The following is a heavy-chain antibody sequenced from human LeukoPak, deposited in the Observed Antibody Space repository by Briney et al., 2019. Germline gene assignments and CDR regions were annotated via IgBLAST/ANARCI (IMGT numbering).Heavy chain of an antibody. V-gene: IGHV3-74*01. D-gene: IGHD3-3*01. CDR2: INGDVTYA. CDR3: ARDNDFWSLDY. J-gene: IGHJ4*02. Sequence: GGSLRLSCAASGFTFSSYSMNWDRQVPGKGLVWVSRINGDVTYANYADPVKGRFTISRDNAKNTLYLQMNSLRVEGTAVYYCARDNDFWSLDYWGQGALVTVSS. CDR1: GFTFSSYS.